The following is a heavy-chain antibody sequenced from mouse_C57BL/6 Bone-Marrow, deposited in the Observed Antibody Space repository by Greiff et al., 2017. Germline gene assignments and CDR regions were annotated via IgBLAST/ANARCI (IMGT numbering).Heavy chain of an antibody. V-gene: IGHV14-2*01. CDR2: IDPEDGET. Sequence: EVQLQQSGAELVKPGASVKLSCTASGFNINDYYIHWVKQRTEQGLEWLGRIDPEDGETKYAPKFQDKATITADTSSHTAYLQLSSLTSEDTAVYYCTRSLIYYGTSHWGQSTTLT. D-gene: IGHD1-1*01. CDR3: TRSLIYYGTSH. J-gene: IGHJ2*01. CDR1: GFNINDYY.